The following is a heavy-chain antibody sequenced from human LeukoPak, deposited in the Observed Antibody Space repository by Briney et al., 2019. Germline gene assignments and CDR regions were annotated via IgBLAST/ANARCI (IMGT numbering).Heavy chain of an antibody. Sequence: PSETLSLTCAVSGYSISSGYYWGWIRQPPGEGLEWIGSIYHSGSTYYNPSLKSRVTISVDTSKNQFSLKLSSVTAADTAVYYCALGGGSYIIPFDYWGQGTLVTVSS. CDR2: IYHSGST. V-gene: IGHV4-38-2*01. CDR1: GYSISSGYY. D-gene: IGHD1-26*01. J-gene: IGHJ4*02. CDR3: ALGGGSYIIPFDY.